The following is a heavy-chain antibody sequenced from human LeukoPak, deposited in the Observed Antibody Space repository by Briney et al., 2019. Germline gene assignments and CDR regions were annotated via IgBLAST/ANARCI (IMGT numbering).Heavy chain of an antibody. J-gene: IGHJ6*02. CDR2: IIPIFGTA. D-gene: IGHD2-15*01. Sequence: GASVKVSCKASGGTFSSYAISWVRQAPGQGLEWMGGIIPIFGTANYAQKFQGRVTITADESTSTAYMELSSLRSEDTAVYYCARKAAHTSAYCSGGSCYSLGHYYYYGMDVWGQGTTVTVSS. V-gene: IGHV1-69*13. CDR1: GGTFSSYA. CDR3: ARKAAHTSAYCSGGSCYSLGHYYYYGMDV.